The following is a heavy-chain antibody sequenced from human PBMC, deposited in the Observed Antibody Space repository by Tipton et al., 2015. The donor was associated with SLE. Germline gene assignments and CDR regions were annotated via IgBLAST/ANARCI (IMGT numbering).Heavy chain of an antibody. CDR3: ARRLVAAANDWYFGL. Sequence: TLSLTCTVSGGSISSSSYYWGWIRQPPGKGLEWIGSIYYSGSTYYNPSLKSRVTISVDTSKNQFSLNLSSVTAADTAVYYCARRLVAAANDWYFGLWGRGTLVTVSS. J-gene: IGHJ2*01. V-gene: IGHV4-39*07. CDR2: IYYSGST. CDR1: GGSISSSSYY. D-gene: IGHD2-2*01.